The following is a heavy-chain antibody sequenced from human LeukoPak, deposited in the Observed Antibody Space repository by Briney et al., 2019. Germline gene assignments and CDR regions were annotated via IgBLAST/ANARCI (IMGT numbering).Heavy chain of an antibody. D-gene: IGHD1-14*01. Sequence: PGGSLRLSCAASGFTFSSSGMHWVRQAPGKGLEWVSVIWYDASNKYYADSVKGRFTISRDSCKNTLYLQMNDLRAEDTAVYYCARGNGGNHAHLDYWGQGTLVTVSS. CDR3: ARGNGGNHAHLDY. V-gene: IGHV3-33*01. J-gene: IGHJ4*02. CDR1: GFTFSSSG. CDR2: IWYDASNK.